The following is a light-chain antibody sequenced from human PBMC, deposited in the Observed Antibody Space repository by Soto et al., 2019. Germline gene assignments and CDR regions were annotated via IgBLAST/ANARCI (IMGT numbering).Light chain of an antibody. J-gene: IGKJ2*01. CDR3: QHYFNWPYT. Sequence: EIVLTQSQDTLSLSAGDRATVSCRASQTVGGSYLAWYQHKPGQAPRFLMYGASTRATGIPDRFSGSGSGTEFTLTIDSLEPEDFALYYCQHYFNWPYTFGQGTKVDIK. V-gene: IGKV3-20*01. CDR1: QTVGGSY. CDR2: GAS.